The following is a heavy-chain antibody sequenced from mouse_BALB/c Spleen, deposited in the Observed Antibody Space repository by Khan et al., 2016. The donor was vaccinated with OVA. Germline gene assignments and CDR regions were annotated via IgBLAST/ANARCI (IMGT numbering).Heavy chain of an antibody. J-gene: IGHJ4*01. CDR2: IYPGNVNT. V-gene: IGHV1S56*01. Sequence: QVQLKESGPELVQPGASVRISCKASGSTFTNFYIHWVKQRPGQGPEWIGWIYPGNVNTKYNENFKGKATLTADKSSSTAYMLLSSLTSEDSAVYCCARGDYYGTYAMDYWGQGTSVIVSS. CDR1: GSTFTNFY. CDR3: ARGDYYGTYAMDY. D-gene: IGHD1-1*01.